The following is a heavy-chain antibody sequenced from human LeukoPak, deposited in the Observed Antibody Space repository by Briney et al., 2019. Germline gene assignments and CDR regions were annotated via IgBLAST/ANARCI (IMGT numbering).Heavy chain of an antibody. Sequence: GGSLRLSCAASGFTFSSYGMHWVRQAPGKGLEWVAVIWYDGSNKYYADSVKGRFTISRDNSKNTLYLQMNSLRAEDTAVYYCARNVGGGDLRAYYYYGMDVWGQGTLVTVSS. CDR3: ARNVGGGDLRAYYYYGMDV. CDR2: IWYDGSNK. CDR1: GFTFSSYG. D-gene: IGHD3-10*02. V-gene: IGHV3-33*01. J-gene: IGHJ6*02.